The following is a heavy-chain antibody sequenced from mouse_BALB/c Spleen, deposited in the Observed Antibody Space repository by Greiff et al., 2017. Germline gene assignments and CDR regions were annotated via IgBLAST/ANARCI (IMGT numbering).Heavy chain of an antibody. CDR2: IDPSDSYT. D-gene: IGHD1-2*01. J-gene: IGHJ2*01. CDR3: ARSLLRPSYYFDY. V-gene: IGHV1-69*02. CDR1: GYTFTSYW. Sequence: VQLQQPGAELVKPGASVKLSCKASGYTFTSYWMHWVKQRPGQGLEWIGEIDPSDSYTNYNQKFTGKATLTVDKSSSTAYMQLSSLTSEDSAVYYCARSLLRPSYYFDYWGQGTTLTVSS.